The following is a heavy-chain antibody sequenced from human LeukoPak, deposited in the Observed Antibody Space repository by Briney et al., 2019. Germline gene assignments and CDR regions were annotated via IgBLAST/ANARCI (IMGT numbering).Heavy chain of an antibody. CDR2: INPNSGDT. J-gene: IGHJ3*01. CDR3: ARERGGDAFDV. Sequence: ASVKVSCKASGYTFTANCMHWVRQAPGQGLEWMGWINPNSGDTKSAQNFQGRVSMTRDTSISTAYMELSSLRSDDTAVFYCARERGGDAFDVWGQGTMITVSS. D-gene: IGHD1-26*01. CDR1: GYTFTANC. V-gene: IGHV1-2*02.